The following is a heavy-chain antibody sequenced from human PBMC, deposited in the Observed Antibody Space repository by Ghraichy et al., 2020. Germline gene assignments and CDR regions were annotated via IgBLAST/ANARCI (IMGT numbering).Heavy chain of an antibody. CDR2: ISSSSSYI. Sequence: GGSLRLSCAASGFTFSSYSMNWVRQAPGKGLEWVSSISSSSSYIYYADSVKGRFTISRDNAKNSLYLQMNSLRAEDTAVYYCARDQHSSGWYLPPPRYGMDVWGQGTTVTVSS. J-gene: IGHJ6*02. CDR3: ARDQHSSGWYLPPPRYGMDV. V-gene: IGHV3-21*01. CDR1: GFTFSSYS. D-gene: IGHD6-19*01.